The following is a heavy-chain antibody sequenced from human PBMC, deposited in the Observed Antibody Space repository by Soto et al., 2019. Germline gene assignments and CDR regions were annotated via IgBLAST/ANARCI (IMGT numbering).Heavy chain of an antibody. Sequence: EVQLVESGGGLVQPGGSLRLSCATSGFIFSDYWMTWVRQAPGKGLEWVASIKQDESERRYADSVRGRFTVSRDHAKNSLYLQMNSLGVEDTAVYYCARLYDSVTTIDHWGQGTLATVSS. V-gene: IGHV3-7*01. D-gene: IGHD3-22*01. CDR1: GFIFSDYW. J-gene: IGHJ4*02. CDR3: ARLYDSVTTIDH. CDR2: IKQDESER.